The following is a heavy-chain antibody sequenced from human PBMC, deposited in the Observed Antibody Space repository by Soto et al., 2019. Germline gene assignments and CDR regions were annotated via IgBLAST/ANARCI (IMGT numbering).Heavy chain of an antibody. CDR2: ISGSGDAT. J-gene: IGHJ5*02. D-gene: IGHD3-9*01. V-gene: IGHV3-23*01. Sequence: PGGSLRLSCVASGFTFSSYAMSWVRQAPGKGLEWVSAISGSGDATYYADSVKGRVTISRDSPKNTLYLQMNSLRADDTAVYYCAILTPSEANCSDPWGQGPPVPVSS. CDR1: GFTFSSYA. CDR3: AILTPSEANCSDP.